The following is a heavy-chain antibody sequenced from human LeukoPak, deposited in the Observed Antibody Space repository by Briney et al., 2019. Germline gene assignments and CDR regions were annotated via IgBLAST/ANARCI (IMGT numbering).Heavy chain of an antibody. CDR3: ARDRNPAAKSSSPNWFDP. V-gene: IGHV1-46*01. D-gene: IGHD6-13*01. Sequence: ASVKVSCKASGYTFTSYYMHWVRQAPGQGLEWMGIINPSGGSTSYAQKFQGRVTKTRDTSTSTVYMELSSLRSEDTAVYYCARDRNPAAKSSSPNWFDPWGQGTLVTVSS. CDR2: INPSGGST. J-gene: IGHJ5*02. CDR1: GYTFTSYY.